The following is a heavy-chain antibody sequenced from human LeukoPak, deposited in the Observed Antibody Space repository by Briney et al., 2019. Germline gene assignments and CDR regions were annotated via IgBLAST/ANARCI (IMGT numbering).Heavy chain of an antibody. CDR2: INHSGST. V-gene: IGHV4-34*01. CDR3: ARGLGYYDSSGYYYTDAFDI. J-gene: IGHJ3*02. CDR1: GGSFSGYY. D-gene: IGHD3-22*01. Sequence: SETLSLTCAVYGGSFSGYYWSWIRQPPGKGLEWIGEINHSGSTNYNPSLKSRVTISVDTSKNQFSLKLSSVTAADTAVYYCARGLGYYDSSGYYYTDAFDIWGQGTMVTVSS.